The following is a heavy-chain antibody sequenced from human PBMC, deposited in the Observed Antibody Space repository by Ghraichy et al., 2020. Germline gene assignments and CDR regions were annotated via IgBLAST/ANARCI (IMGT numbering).Heavy chain of an antibody. Sequence: GGSLRLSCAASGFTLRSYAMTWVRQAPGKGLEWVSSIIGSGGSTYYADSVKGRFTISRDNSKNTLYLQMNSLRDDDTAVYYCANPGSGPWGQGTLVTVSS. D-gene: IGHD2-8*02. CDR3: ANPGSGP. V-gene: IGHV3-23*01. J-gene: IGHJ4*02. CDR2: IIGSGGST. CDR1: GFTLRSYA.